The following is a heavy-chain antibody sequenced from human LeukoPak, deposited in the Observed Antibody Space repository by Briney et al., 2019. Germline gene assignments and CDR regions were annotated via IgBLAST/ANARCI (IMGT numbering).Heavy chain of an antibody. CDR1: GGTFSSYA. D-gene: IGHD2-2*01. V-gene: IGHV1-69*05. Sequence: SVKVSCKASGGTFSSYAISWVRQAPGQGLEWMGGIIPIFGTANYAQKFQGRVTITTDESTSTAYMELSSLRSEDTAVYYCARESDIVVVPSATSQVIGAFDIWSQGTMVTASS. J-gene: IGHJ3*02. CDR3: ARESDIVVVPSATSQVIGAFDI. CDR2: IIPIFGTA.